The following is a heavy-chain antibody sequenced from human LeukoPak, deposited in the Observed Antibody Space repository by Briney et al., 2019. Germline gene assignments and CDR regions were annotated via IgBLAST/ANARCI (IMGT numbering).Heavy chain of an antibody. V-gene: IGHV1-2*02. J-gene: IGHJ3*02. CDR1: GYTFTGYY. D-gene: IGHD6-19*01. CDR3: ARDWGAVADDAFDI. CDR2: INPNSGGT. Sequence: ASAKVSCKASGYTFTGYYMHWVRQAPGQGLEWMGWINPNSGGTNYAQKFQGRVTMTRDTSISTAYMELSRLRSDDTAVYYCARDWGAVADDAFDIWGQGTMVTVSS.